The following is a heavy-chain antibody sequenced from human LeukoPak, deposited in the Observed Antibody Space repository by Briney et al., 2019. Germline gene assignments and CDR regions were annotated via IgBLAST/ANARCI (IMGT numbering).Heavy chain of an antibody. Sequence: PGGSLRLSCAASGFTFSSYAMSWVRQAPGKGLEWVSGISGSDGSTYYADSVKGRFTISRDNSKNTLYLQMNSLRAEDTAVYYCARDRGYSYGYGYYYYGMDVWGQGTTVTVSS. V-gene: IGHV3-23*01. D-gene: IGHD5-18*01. J-gene: IGHJ6*02. CDR1: GFTFSSYA. CDR3: ARDRGYSYGYGYYYYGMDV. CDR2: ISGSDGST.